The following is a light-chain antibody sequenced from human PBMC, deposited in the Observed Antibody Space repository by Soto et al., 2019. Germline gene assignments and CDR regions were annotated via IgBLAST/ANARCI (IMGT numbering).Light chain of an antibody. Sequence: EIVLTQSPVTLSLSPGETATLSCRASQSISTNYLAWYQQKPGQAPRPLIFGASSRASGIPGRFSGSGSGTDFPLTISRLEPEHFAVYYCQHYGTSPTWTFGQGTKVEIK. CDR3: QHYGTSPTWT. CDR1: QSISTNY. CDR2: GAS. J-gene: IGKJ1*01. V-gene: IGKV3-20*01.